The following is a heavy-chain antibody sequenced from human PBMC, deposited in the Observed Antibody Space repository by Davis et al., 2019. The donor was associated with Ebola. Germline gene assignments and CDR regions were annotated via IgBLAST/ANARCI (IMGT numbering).Heavy chain of an antibody. V-gene: IGHV1-8*02. J-gene: IGHJ2*01. CDR3: ARASIVWYFDL. Sequence: AASVKVSCKASGYTFTNYYMHWVRQATGQGLEWMGWMNPNSGNTGYAQKFQGRVTMTRNTSISTAYMELSSLRSEDTAVYYCARASIVWYFDLWGRGTLVTVSS. CDR2: MNPNSGNT. CDR1: GYTFTNYY. D-gene: IGHD2-15*01.